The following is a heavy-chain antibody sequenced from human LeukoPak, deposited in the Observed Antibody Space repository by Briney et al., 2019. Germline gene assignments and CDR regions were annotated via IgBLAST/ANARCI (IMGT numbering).Heavy chain of an antibody. D-gene: IGHD1-26*01. CDR2: ISGSGGST. V-gene: IGHV3-23*01. J-gene: IGHJ6*03. Sequence: GGSLRLSCAASGFTFSSYAMSWVRQAPGKGLEWVSAISGSGGSTYYADSVKGRFTISRDNSKNTLYLQMNSLRAEDKAVYYCARSYGASNFYYYIDVWGKGTTVTISS. CDR3: ARSYGASNFYYYIDV. CDR1: GFTFSSYA.